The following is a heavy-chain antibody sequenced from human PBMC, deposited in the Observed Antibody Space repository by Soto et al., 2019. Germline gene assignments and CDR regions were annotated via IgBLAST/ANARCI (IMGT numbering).Heavy chain of an antibody. CDR3: ARGMCGWGGGLDY. D-gene: IGHD6-19*01. Sequence: SETLSLTCTVSGGSISSYYWSWIRQPPGKGLEWIGYIYYSGSTNYNPSLKSRVTISVDTSKNQFSLKLSSVTAADTAVYYCARGMCGWGGGLDYWGQGTLVTVSS. CDR2: IYYSGST. V-gene: IGHV4-59*01. J-gene: IGHJ4*02. CDR1: GGSISSYY.